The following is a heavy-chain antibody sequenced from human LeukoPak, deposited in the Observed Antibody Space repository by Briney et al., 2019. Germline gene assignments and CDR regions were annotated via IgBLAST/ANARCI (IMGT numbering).Heavy chain of an antibody. CDR3: AKGGGAHMTDS. Sequence: ASVKVSCKASGYTFIGYYIHWVRLAPGQGLEWMGWLNPNSGATNYAQKFQGRVTMTRDTSIRTAYMEVSTLRSDDAAVYYCAKGGGAHMTDSWGQGTLVTISS. D-gene: IGHD2-15*01. CDR1: GYTFIGYY. V-gene: IGHV1-2*02. J-gene: IGHJ5*01. CDR2: LNPNSGAT.